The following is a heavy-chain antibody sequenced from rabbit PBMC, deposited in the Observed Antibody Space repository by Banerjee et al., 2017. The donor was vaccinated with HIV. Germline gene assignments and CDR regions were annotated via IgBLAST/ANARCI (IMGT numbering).Heavy chain of an antibody. V-gene: IGHV1S45*01. Sequence: QEQLEESGGDLVKPEGSLTLTCTASGFSFSSSYSYWICWVRQAPGKGLEWIGCIYTGSGSAYYASWAKGRFTISKPSSTTVTLQMTSLTAADTATYFCARASTTWGEGSLWGPGTLVTVS. D-gene: IGHD4-1*01. CDR3: ARASTTWGEGSL. J-gene: IGHJ4*01. CDR1: GFSFSSSYSYW. CDR2: IYTGSGSA.